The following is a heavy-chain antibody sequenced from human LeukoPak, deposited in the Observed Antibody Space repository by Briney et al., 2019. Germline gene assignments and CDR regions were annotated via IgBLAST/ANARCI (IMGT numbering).Heavy chain of an antibody. CDR1: GFTFSSYA. CDR2: ISGSGGST. D-gene: IGHD5-24*01. V-gene: IGHV3-23*01. CDR3: ARGVSRWLQPNLDY. J-gene: IGHJ4*02. Sequence: GGSLRLSCAASGFTFSSYAMSWVRQAPGKGLEWVSAISGSGGSTYYADSVKGRFTISRDNSKNTLYLQMNSLRAEDTAVYYCARGVSRWLQPNLDYWGQGTLVTVSS.